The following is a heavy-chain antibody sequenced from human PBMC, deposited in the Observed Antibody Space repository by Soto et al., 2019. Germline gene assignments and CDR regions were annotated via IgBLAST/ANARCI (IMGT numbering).Heavy chain of an antibody. CDR1: GFSFSDYS. V-gene: IGHV3-21*02. J-gene: IGHJ5*02. D-gene: IGHD2-8*01. CDR2: IDSSSVYI. CDR3: VRESISVTGWFDP. Sequence: EVQLVESGGGLVKPGGSLRLSCAGSGFSFSDYSMNWVRQAPGKRLEWVSSIDSSSVYIYYADSLKGRFTISRDNAKNSLYLQMNSLRAEDTAVYYCVRESISVTGWFDPWGQGTLVTVSS.